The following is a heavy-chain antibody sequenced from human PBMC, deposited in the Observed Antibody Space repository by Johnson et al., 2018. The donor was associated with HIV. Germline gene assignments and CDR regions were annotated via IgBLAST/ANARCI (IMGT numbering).Heavy chain of an antibody. CDR3: AKDHPISV. CDR2: IKQDGSEK. J-gene: IGHJ3*01. V-gene: IGHV3-7*05. Sequence: VQLVESGGNLVKPGGSLRLSCAASGFTFSDYYMSWVRQAPGKGLEWVANIKQDGSEKYYVDSVKGRFTISRDNSKNTLYLQMNSLRAEDTALYYCAKDHPISVWGQGTMVTVSS. CDR1: GFTFSDYY.